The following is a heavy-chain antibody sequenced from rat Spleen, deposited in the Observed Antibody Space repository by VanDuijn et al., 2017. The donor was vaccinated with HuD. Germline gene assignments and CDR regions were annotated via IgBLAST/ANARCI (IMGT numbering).Heavy chain of an antibody. Sequence: EVQLVESDGGLVQPGRSLKLSCVASGFTFNNCDMAWVRQTPTKGLEWVSSINTDGGSTSYQDSVKGRFTISRDNAENTIYLEMNSLRSEDIATDYCAKDKDGGYVMDAWGQGASVTVSS. CDR1: GFTFNNCD. CDR3: AKDKDGGYVMDA. CDR2: INTDGGST. V-gene: IGHV5S14*01. D-gene: IGHD1-11*01. J-gene: IGHJ4*01.